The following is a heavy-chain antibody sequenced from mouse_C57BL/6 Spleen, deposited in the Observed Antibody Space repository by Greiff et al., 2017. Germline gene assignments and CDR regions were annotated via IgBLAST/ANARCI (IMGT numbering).Heavy chain of an antibody. Sequence: QVQLQQSGAELARPGASVKLSCKASGYTFTSYGISWVKQRPGQGLEWIGEIYPRGGNTYYNQKFKGKATLTADKASSTAYMELRSLTSEDSAVYCCARERSDGSNPAYFEGWGTETTVTVSS. D-gene: IGHD1-1*01. J-gene: IGHJ1*03. CDR3: ARERSDGSNPAYFEG. CDR2: IYPRGGNT. CDR1: GYTFTSYG. V-gene: IGHV1-81*01.